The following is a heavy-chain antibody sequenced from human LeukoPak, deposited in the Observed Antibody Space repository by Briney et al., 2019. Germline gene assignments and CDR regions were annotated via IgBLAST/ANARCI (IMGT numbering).Heavy chain of an antibody. CDR1: GGSISSYY. D-gene: IGHD4-17*01. V-gene: IGHV4-59*01. CDR3: ARAFADTVTTSFDY. J-gene: IGHJ4*02. CDR2: IYYSGST. Sequence: SETLSLTCTVSGGSISSYYWSWIRQPPGKGLEWIGYIYYSGSTNYNPSLKSRVTISVDTSKNQFSLKLSSVTAADTAVHYCARAFADTVTTSFDYWGQGTLVTVSS.